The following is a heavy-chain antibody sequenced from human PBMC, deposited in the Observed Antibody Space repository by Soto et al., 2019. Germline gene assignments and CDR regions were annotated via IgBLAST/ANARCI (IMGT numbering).Heavy chain of an antibody. J-gene: IGHJ4*02. CDR3: ARDRGWSLFDY. V-gene: IGHV3-74*01. CDR2: TNSDGSDT. D-gene: IGHD6-19*01. Sequence: GGSLRLSCAASGFTFSTYWMFWVRQAPGKGLVWVSRTNSDGSDTSYADSVKGRFTISRDNAKNTLYLQMNSLRAEDTAVYYCARDRGWSLFDYWGQGTLVTVSS. CDR1: GFTFSTYW.